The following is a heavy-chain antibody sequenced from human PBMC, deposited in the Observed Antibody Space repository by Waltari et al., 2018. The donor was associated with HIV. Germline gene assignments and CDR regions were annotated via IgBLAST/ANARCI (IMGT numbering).Heavy chain of an antibody. D-gene: IGHD3-10*01. CDR3: ARDGTGSGSWGWFDP. CDR2: SHHGDTT. CDR1: DDSITKYY. Sequence: QVQLQESGLGLVKPSETLSLSCNVSDDSITKYYWSWIRHAPGKGLEWIGHSHHGDTTDYHPSLKRRLTISLDTSKKQFSLRLSSVTGADTAVYYCARDGTGSGSWGWFDPWGQGTLVTVSS. V-gene: IGHV4-59*01. J-gene: IGHJ5*02.